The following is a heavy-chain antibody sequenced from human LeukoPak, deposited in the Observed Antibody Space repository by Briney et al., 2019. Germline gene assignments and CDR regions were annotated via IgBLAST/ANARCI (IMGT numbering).Heavy chain of an antibody. CDR1: GGSISSSSYY. CDR2: YSGST. CDR3: ARSSYGAGSKPYWVDY. J-gene: IGHJ4*02. D-gene: IGHD3-10*01. V-gene: IGHV4-39*01. Sequence: PSETLSLTCTVSGGSISSSSYYWAWIRQPPGKGLGYIGSYSGSTYYNPSLKSRVTISVDTSKKQFSLKLSSVTAADTAVYYCARSSYGAGSKPYWVDYWGQGTLVTVSS.